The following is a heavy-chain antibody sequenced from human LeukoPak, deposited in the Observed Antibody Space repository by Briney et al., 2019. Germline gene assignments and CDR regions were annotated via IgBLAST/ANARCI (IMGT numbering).Heavy chain of an antibody. J-gene: IGHJ3*02. Sequence: GASVKVSCKASGYTFTSYGISWVRQAPGQGLEWMGWISAYNGNTNYAQKLQGRVTMTTDTSTSTAYMELRSLRSEDTAVYYCARSRAIMVRGIPHEAFDIWGQGTMVTVSS. D-gene: IGHD3-10*01. CDR1: GYTFTSYG. CDR2: ISAYNGNT. CDR3: ARSRAIMVRGIPHEAFDI. V-gene: IGHV1-18*01.